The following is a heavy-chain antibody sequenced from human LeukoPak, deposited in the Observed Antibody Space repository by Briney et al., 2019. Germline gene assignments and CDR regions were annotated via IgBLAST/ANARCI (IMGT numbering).Heavy chain of an antibody. Sequence: SETLSLTCTVSGDSISTYYWSWIRQPAGKGLEWIRRIYSSGNTNYSPSLKSRVAMSVDTSKNQFSLKLRSVTAADTAVYYCARGPASHILTGYCSSGAFDIWGQGTMVTVSS. CDR2: IYSSGNT. J-gene: IGHJ3*02. CDR3: ARGPASHILTGYCSSGAFDI. CDR1: GDSISTYY. V-gene: IGHV4-4*07. D-gene: IGHD3-9*01.